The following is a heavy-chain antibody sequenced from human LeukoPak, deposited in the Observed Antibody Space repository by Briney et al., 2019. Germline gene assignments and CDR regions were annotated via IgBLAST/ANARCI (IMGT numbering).Heavy chain of an antibody. CDR1: GFTFSSSS. J-gene: IGHJ4*02. V-gene: IGHV3-23*01. Sequence: AGGSLRLSCAASGFTFSSSSMSWVRQAPGKGLEWVSTISGSDGSSYYADSVKGRFTISRDDSKNTLYLQMHSLRAEDTAVYYCAKITTNWGQGTLVTVSS. CDR3: AKITTN. CDR2: ISGSDGSS. D-gene: IGHD1-1*01.